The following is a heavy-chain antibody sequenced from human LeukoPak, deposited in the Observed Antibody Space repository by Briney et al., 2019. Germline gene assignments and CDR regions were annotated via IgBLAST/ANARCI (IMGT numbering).Heavy chain of an antibody. J-gene: IGHJ4*02. CDR2: ILPIFGTA. CDR3: ASGTTDIVVVPATLRNYYFDY. D-gene: IGHD2-2*01. CDR1: GYTFTGYY. Sequence: SVKVSCKASGYTFTGYYMHWVRQAPGQGLEWMGGILPIFGTANYAQKFQGRVTMTTDTSTSTAYMDLSSLRSEDTAVYYCASGTTDIVVVPATLRNYYFDYWGQGTLVTVSS. V-gene: IGHV1-69*05.